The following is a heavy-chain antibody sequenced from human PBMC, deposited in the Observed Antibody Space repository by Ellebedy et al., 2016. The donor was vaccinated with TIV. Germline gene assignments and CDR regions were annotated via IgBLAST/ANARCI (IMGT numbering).Heavy chain of an antibody. J-gene: IGHJ4*02. CDR2: IWSDGSHT. V-gene: IGHV3-33*01. CDR1: GFSFSSHG. Sequence: GESLKISXAASGFSFSSHGMHWVRQAPGKGLEWVASIWSDGSHTYYPDSVRGRFTISRDNSKNTLFLQMNNLRAEDTAVYYCAREVSSGWYYFDNWGQGALVTASS. D-gene: IGHD6-19*01. CDR3: AREVSSGWYYFDN.